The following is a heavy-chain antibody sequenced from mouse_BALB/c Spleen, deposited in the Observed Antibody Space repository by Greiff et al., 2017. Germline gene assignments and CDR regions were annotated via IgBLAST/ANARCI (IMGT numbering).Heavy chain of an antibody. J-gene: IGHJ3*01. CDR2: INPSNGGT. Sequence: VQLQQSGAELVKPGASVKLSCKASGYTFTSYYMYWVKQRPGQGLEWIGEINPSNGGTNFNEKFKSKATLTVDKSSSTAYMQLSSLTSEDSAVYYCTRSGAYYGSSSWFAYWGQGTLVTVSA. CDR1: GYTFTSYY. V-gene: IGHV1S81*02. D-gene: IGHD1-1*01. CDR3: TRSGAYYGSSSWFAY.